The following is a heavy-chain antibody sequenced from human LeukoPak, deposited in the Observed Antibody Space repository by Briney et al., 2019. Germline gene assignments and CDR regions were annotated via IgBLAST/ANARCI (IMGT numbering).Heavy chain of an antibody. J-gene: IGHJ3*02. CDR2: IYSGGST. V-gene: IGHV3-53*01. D-gene: IGHD3-22*01. CDR3: ARDSRQDYYDSSGYLWFAFGI. Sequence: PGGSLRLSCAASGFTVSNNYMSWVRQAPGKRLEWVSVIYSGGSTYYADSVKGRFTISRDNSKNTLYLQMNSLRAEDTAVYYCARDSRQDYYDSSGYLWFAFGIWGQGTMVTVSS. CDR1: GFTVSNNY.